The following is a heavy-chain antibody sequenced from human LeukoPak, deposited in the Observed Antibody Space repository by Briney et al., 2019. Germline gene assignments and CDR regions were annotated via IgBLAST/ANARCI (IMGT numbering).Heavy chain of an antibody. V-gene: IGHV1-69*05. CDR1: GGTFSSCA. CDR3: ARDQGIAVAGNNWFDP. D-gene: IGHD6-19*01. Sequence: SVKVSCKASGGTFSSCAISWVRQAPGQGLEWMGRIIPIFGTANYAQKFQGRVTITTDESTSTAYMELSSLRSEDTAVYYCARDQGIAVAGNNWFDPWGQGTLVTVSS. CDR2: IIPIFGTA. J-gene: IGHJ5*02.